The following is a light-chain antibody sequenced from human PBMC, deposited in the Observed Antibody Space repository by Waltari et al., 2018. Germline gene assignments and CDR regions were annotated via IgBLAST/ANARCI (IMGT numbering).Light chain of an antibody. Sequence: QSVLTQPPSVSGAPGQRVTISCTGSRSNIGAGYDVHWYQQPPGTAPKLLIYGSSDRPSGVPDRFSGSKSGTSASLAITGLQAEDEADYYCQSYDSSLSGPWVFGGGTKLTVL. CDR1: RSNIGAGYD. J-gene: IGLJ3*02. CDR2: GSS. CDR3: QSYDSSLSGPWV. V-gene: IGLV1-40*01.